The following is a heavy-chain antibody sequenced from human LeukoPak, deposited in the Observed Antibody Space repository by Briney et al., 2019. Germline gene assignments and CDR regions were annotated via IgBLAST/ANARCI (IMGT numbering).Heavy chain of an antibody. D-gene: IGHD4-17*01. J-gene: IGHJ3*02. CDR2: IWYDGSNK. CDR1: GFTFSSYG. Sequence: PGGSLRLSCAASGFTFSSYGMHWVRQAPGKGLEWVAVIWYDGSNKYYADSVKGRFTFSRDNSKSTIYLQMNSLRAEDTAVYYCAIPQTTDHGFDIWGQGTMVTVSS. V-gene: IGHV3-33*01. CDR3: AIPQTTDHGFDI.